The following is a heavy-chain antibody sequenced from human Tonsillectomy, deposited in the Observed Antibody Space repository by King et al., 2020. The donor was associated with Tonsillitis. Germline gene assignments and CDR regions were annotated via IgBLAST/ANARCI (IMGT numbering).Heavy chain of an antibody. J-gene: IGHJ3*02. Sequence: QLVQSGAEVKKPGASVKVSCKASGYTFTSYGISWVRQAPGQGLEWRGWISAYNGNTNYAKKLQGRVTMTTDTSTSTAYMELRSLRSDDTAVYYCASTFRPHYNILTGYYDAFDIWGQGTMVTVSS. D-gene: IGHD3-9*01. V-gene: IGHV1-18*01. CDR3: ASTFRPHYNILTGYYDAFDI. CDR1: GYTFTSYG. CDR2: ISAYNGNT.